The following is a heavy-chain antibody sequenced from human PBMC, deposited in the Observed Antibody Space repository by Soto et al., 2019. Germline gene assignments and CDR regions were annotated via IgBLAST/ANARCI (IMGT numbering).Heavy chain of an antibody. CDR3: ARSQGSSTSLEIYYYYYYGMDV. J-gene: IGHJ6*02. D-gene: IGHD2-2*01. CDR1: GGTFSSYA. V-gene: IGHV1-69*01. Sequence: QVQLVQSGAEVKKPGSSVKVSCKASGGTFSSYAISWVRQAPGQGLEWMGGIIPIVGSANYAQKFQGRVTITADESTSTAYMELSSLRSEDTAVYYCARSQGSSTSLEIYYYYYYGMDVWGQGTMVTVSS. CDR2: IIPIVGSA.